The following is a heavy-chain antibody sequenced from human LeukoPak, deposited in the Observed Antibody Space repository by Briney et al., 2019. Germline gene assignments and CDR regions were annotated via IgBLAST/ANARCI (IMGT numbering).Heavy chain of an antibody. J-gene: IGHJ3*02. CDR2: INTDGSST. CDR1: GFTFSSSW. D-gene: IGHD1-26*01. CDR3: AREYGSGSYYGRVGAFDI. V-gene: IGHV3-74*01. Sequence: PGGSLRLSCAASGFTFSSSWMHWVRQAPGKGLVWVSRINTDGSSTNYADSVKGRFTISRDNAKNTLYLQMNSLRAEDTAVYYCAREYGSGSYYGRVGAFDIWGQGTMVTVSS.